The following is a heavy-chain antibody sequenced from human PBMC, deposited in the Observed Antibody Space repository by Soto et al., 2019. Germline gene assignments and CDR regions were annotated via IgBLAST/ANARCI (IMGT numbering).Heavy chain of an antibody. CDR1: GFTFSSYA. J-gene: IGHJ4*02. V-gene: IGHV3-23*01. CDR2: ISGSGGST. Sequence: GGSLRLSCAASGFTFSSYAMSWVRQAPGKGLEWVSAISGSGGSTYYADSVKGRFTISRDNSKNTLYLQMNSLRAEDTAVYYCAKAYGSGSYPSTLCLGYWGQGTLVTVS. CDR3: AKAYGSGSYPSTLCLGY. D-gene: IGHD3-10*01.